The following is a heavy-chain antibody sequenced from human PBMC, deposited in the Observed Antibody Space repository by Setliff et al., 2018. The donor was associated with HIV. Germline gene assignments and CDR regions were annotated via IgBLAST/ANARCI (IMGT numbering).Heavy chain of an antibody. CDR2: INWNGGST. Sequence: GGSLRLSCAVSGFTFEDYGMSWVRQAPGKGLEWVSGINWNGGSTGYVDSVKGRFTISRDNSKNTVYLQMNSLRAEDTAVYYCARVPYFSFWSGYFDIYGMDVWGQGTAVTISS. V-gene: IGHV3-20*04. D-gene: IGHD3-3*01. CDR3: ARVPYFSFWSGYFDIYGMDV. J-gene: IGHJ6*02. CDR1: GFTFEDYG.